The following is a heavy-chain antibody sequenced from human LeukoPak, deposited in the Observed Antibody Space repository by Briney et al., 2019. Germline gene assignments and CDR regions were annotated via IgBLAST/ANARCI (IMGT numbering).Heavy chain of an antibody. J-gene: IGHJ4*02. V-gene: IGHV4-34*01. D-gene: IGHD3-3*01. CDR3: ARGYYDFWSGYYSHFDY. CDR1: GGSFSGYY. CDR2: INHSGST. Sequence: QPSETLSLTCAVYGGSFSGYYWSWIRQPPGKGLEWIGEINHSGSTNYNPSLKSRVTISVDTSKNQFSLKLSSVTAADTAVYYCARGYYDFWSGYYSHFDYWGQGTLVTVSS.